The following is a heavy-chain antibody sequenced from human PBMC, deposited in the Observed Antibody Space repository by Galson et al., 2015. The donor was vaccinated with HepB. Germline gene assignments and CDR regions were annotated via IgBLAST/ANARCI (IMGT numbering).Heavy chain of an antibody. J-gene: IGHJ4*02. Sequence: LRLSCAASRFTFSTYAMHWVRQAPGKGLEWVAVISYDGTSEYYTDSVKGRFTISRDNSKNTLYLRMNSLRTEDTAVYFCARAYYDFWSGYDYWGQGTLVTVSS. CDR2: ISYDGTSE. V-gene: IGHV3-30-3*01. CDR3: ARAYYDFWSGYDY. CDR1: RFTFSTYA. D-gene: IGHD3-3*01.